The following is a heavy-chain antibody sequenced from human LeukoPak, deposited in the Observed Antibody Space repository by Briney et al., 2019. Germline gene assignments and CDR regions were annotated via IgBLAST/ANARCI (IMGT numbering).Heavy chain of an antibody. CDR2: IYTSGST. J-gene: IGHJ4*02. D-gene: IGHD1-26*01. CDR3: ARGGPIVGATTNLDY. Sequence: SETLSLTCTVSGGSINTYYWSWIRQPAGKGLEWIGRIYTSGSTTYNPSLKNRVTMSIDTSKNQFSLKLSSVTAADTAVYYCARGGPIVGATTNLDYWGQGSLVTVSS. V-gene: IGHV4-4*07. CDR1: GGSINTYY.